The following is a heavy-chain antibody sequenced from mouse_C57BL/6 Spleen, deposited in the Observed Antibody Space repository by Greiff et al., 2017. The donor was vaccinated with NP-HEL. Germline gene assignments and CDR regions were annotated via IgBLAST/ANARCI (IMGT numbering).Heavy chain of an antibody. V-gene: IGHV1-81*01. CDR2: IYPRSGNT. D-gene: IGHD1-1*01. J-gene: IGHJ4*01. CDR1: GYTFTSYG. Sequence: QVQLKESGAELARPGASVKLSCKASGYTFTSYGISWVKQRTGQGLEWIGEIYPRSGNTYYNEKFKGKATLTADKSSSTAYMELRSLTSEDSAVYFCARSDYGSSYDYAMDYWGQGTSVTVSS. CDR3: ARSDYGSSYDYAMDY.